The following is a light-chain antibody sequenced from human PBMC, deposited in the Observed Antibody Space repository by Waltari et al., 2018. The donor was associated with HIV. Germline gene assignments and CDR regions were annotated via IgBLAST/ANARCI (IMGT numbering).Light chain of an antibody. J-gene: IGLJ1*01. CDR3: AAWDDSLSDYV. CDR2: RND. Sequence: QSVLTQSPSASGTPGQRVTISCSGRSSNLGINLVYWYQQVPGTAPTLVIHRNDQRPSWVPDRFSGSKSGTSASLASSGLRSEDEADYYCAAWDDSLSDYVFGIGTTVTVL. V-gene: IGLV1-47*01. CDR1: SSNLGINL.